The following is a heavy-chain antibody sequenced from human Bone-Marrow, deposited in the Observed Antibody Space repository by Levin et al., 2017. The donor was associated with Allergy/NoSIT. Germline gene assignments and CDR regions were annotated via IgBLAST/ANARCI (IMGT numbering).Heavy chain of an antibody. Sequence: TSETLSLTCTVSGGSISSSSYYWGWIRQPPGKGLEWIGSIYYSGSTYYNPSLKSRVTISVDTSENQFSLKLSSVTAADTAVYYCAKSGYYRYNWLDPWGQGTLVTVSS. CDR1: GGSISSSSYY. J-gene: IGHJ5*02. D-gene: IGHD3-3*01. CDR2: IYYSGST. CDR3: AKSGYYRYNWLDP. V-gene: IGHV4-39*01.